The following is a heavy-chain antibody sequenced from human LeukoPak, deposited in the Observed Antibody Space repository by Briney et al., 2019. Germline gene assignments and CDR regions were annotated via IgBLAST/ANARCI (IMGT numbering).Heavy chain of an antibody. D-gene: IGHD2-21*02. J-gene: IGHJ3*02. V-gene: IGHV3-30*03. Sequence: GGSLRLSCAASGFPFSSYGMHWVRQAPGKGLEWVAVISYDGSNKYYADSVKGRFTISRDNSKNTLYLQMNSLRAEDTAVYYCARALAYCGGDCYDDAFDIWRQGTMVTVSS. CDR1: GFPFSSYG. CDR2: ISYDGSNK. CDR3: ARALAYCGGDCYDDAFDI.